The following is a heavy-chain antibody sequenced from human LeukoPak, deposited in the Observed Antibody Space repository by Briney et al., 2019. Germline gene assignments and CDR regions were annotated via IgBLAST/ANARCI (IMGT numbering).Heavy chain of an antibody. Sequence: GSLRLSCAASGFTVSSNYMSWVRQAPGKGLEWVSVIYTGGNTHYADSVKGRFTISRDNSNNMVYLQMNSLRAEDTAVYYCARDLPYYYDSGSYYTHSWGQGTLVTVSS. CDR1: GFTVSSNY. V-gene: IGHV3-66*01. D-gene: IGHD3-10*01. CDR2: IYTGGNT. J-gene: IGHJ4*02. CDR3: ARDLPYYYDSGSYYTHS.